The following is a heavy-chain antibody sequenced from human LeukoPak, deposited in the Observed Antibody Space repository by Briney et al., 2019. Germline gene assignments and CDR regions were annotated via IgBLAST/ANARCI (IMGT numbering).Heavy chain of an antibody. Sequence: GGSLRLSCAASGFTFSSYSMNWVRQAPGKGLEWVSSISSSSCYIYYADSVKGRFTISRDNAKNSLYLQMNSLRAEDTAVYYCASPRYDFWSGYSGAFDYWGQGTLVTVSS. CDR2: ISSSSCYI. D-gene: IGHD3-3*01. V-gene: IGHV3-21*01. CDR3: ASPRYDFWSGYSGAFDY. CDR1: GFTFSSYS. J-gene: IGHJ4*02.